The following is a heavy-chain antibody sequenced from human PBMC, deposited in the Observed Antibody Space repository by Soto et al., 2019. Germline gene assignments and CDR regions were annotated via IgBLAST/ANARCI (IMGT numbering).Heavy chain of an antibody. CDR2: IKEDGSEK. J-gene: IGHJ6*03. V-gene: IGHV3-7*01. Sequence: EVQLVESGGGLVRPGGSLRLSCAASGFTFSSYWMTWVRQAPGKGLEWVANIKEDGSEKYYVDSVKGRFTISRDNAKNSVYLQMNSLRAEDTAVYYCADSGSYTDVWGKGTTVTVSS. D-gene: IGHD5-12*01. CDR3: ADSGSYTDV. CDR1: GFTFSSYW.